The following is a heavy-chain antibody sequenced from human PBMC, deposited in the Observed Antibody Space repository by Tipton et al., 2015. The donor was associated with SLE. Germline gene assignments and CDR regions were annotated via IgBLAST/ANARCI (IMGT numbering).Heavy chain of an antibody. J-gene: IGHJ5*02. CDR3: ARDSSGGYNWFDP. CDR1: GGSINSHY. Sequence: TLSLTCTVSGGSINSHYWAWVRRPLGKGLEWMGSVSSTGGAYYNPSLKSRLTTSVDTSKNQFSLKLSSVTAADTAVYYCARDSSGGYNWFDPWGQGTLVTVSS. CDR2: VSSTGGA. V-gene: IGHV4-39*07. D-gene: IGHD3-22*01.